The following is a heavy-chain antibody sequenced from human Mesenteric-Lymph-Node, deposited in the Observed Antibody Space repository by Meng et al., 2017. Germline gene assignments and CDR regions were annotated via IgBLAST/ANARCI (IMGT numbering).Heavy chain of an antibody. D-gene: IGHD6-19*01. Sequence: QVELEQLGACVLRPSATLFLTCAVYGGSFSGYYWSWIRQPPGKGLEWIGEINHSGSTNYNPSLKSRVTISVDTSKNQFSLKLSSVTAADTAVYYCVRGRTSGWYWYFDLWGRGTLVTVSS. CDR1: GGSFSGYY. CDR3: VRGRTSGWYWYFDL. CDR2: INHSGST. V-gene: IGHV4-34*01. J-gene: IGHJ2*01.